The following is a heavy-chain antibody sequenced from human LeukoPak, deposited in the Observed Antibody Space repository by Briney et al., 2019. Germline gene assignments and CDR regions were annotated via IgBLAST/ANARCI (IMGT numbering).Heavy chain of an antibody. D-gene: IGHD5-24*01. CDR1: GGSISSYY. J-gene: IGHJ4*02. CDR3: ARSRDGYNLLDY. V-gene: IGHV4-59*06. CDR2: IYYSGST. Sequence: SETLSLTCTVSGGSISSYYWSWIRQPPGKGLEWIGYIYYSGSTYYNPSLKSRVTISVDTSKNQFSLKLSSVTAADTAVYYCARSRDGYNLLDYWGQGTLVTVSS.